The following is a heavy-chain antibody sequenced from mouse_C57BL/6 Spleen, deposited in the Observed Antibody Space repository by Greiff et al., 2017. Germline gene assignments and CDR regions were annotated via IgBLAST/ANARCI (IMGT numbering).Heavy chain of an antibody. Sequence: VQLQQSGAELVRPGTSVKVSCKASGYAFTNYLIEWVKQRPGQGLEWIGVIYPGSGGTNYNEKFKGKATLTADKSSSTAYMQLSSLTSEASAVYFCATGYDGGGYAMDYWGQGTSVTVSS. CDR2: IYPGSGGT. V-gene: IGHV1-54*01. CDR3: ATGYDGGGYAMDY. D-gene: IGHD2-2*01. J-gene: IGHJ4*01. CDR1: GYAFTNYL.